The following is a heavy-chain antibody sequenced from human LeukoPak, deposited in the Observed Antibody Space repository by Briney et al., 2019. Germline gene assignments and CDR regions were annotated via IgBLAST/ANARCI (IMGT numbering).Heavy chain of an antibody. J-gene: IGHJ4*02. Sequence: GASVKLSCKASGYTFTSYGISWVRQAPGQGLEWMGCISGYNGNTNYAQKLQGRFTMTTDTSTRKAYMELRSLTSDDTAVYYCARCSSSNQPPLYWGQGTLVTVSS. CDR2: ISGYNGNT. V-gene: IGHV1-18*04. CDR1: GYTFTSYG. CDR3: ARCSSSNQPPLY. D-gene: IGHD6-13*01.